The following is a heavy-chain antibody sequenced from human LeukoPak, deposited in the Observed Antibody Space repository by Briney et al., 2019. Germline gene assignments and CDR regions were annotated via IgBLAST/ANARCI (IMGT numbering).Heavy chain of an antibody. V-gene: IGHV4-59*01. Sequence: SETLSLTCTVSGGSISGNYWSWIRQPPGKGLEWIGYIYYSGTTKYNPSLKSRVTISIDTSKNQFSLKLISVTAADTAVYYCARAAVGVVIRELDYWGQGTLVTVSS. CDR3: ARAAVGVVIRELDY. D-gene: IGHD3-3*01. CDR1: GGSISGNY. CDR2: IYYSGTT. J-gene: IGHJ4*02.